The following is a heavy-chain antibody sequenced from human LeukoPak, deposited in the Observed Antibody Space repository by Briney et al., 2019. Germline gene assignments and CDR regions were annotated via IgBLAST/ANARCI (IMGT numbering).Heavy chain of an antibody. CDR2: IWYDGSNK. V-gene: IGHV3-33*06. CDR1: GFTFSSYG. CDR3: ANRAAANYFDY. D-gene: IGHD2-2*01. J-gene: IGHJ4*02. Sequence: PGGSLRLSCAASGFTFSSYGMHWVRQAPGKGLEWVAVIWYDGSNKYYADSVKGRFTISRDNSKNTLYLQMNSLRAEDTAVYYCANRAAANYFDYWGQGTLVTVSS.